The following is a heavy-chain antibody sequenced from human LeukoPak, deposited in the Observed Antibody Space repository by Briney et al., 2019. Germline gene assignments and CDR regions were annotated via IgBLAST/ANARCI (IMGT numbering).Heavy chain of an antibody. J-gene: IGHJ4*02. Sequence: PSETLSLTCTVSGGSISSSSYYWGWIRQPPGKGLEWIGSIYYSGSTYYNPSLKSRVTISVDTSRNQFSLKLSSVTAADTAVYYCARLMDYIALAFDYWGQGTLVTVSS. V-gene: IGHV4-39*01. CDR2: IYYSGST. D-gene: IGHD3-10*01. CDR1: GGSISSSSYY. CDR3: ARLMDYIALAFDY.